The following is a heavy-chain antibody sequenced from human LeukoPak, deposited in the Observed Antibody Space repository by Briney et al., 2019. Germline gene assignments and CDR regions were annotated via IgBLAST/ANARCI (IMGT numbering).Heavy chain of an antibody. Sequence: ASVKVSCKASGYTFTSYAMHWVRQAPGQRLEWLGWINAGNGNTKYSQKFQGRVTITRDTSASTAYMELSSLRSDDTAVYYCAADRDYGDYVFDYWGQGTLVTVSS. CDR1: GYTFTSYA. V-gene: IGHV1-3*01. CDR2: INAGNGNT. J-gene: IGHJ4*02. D-gene: IGHD4-17*01. CDR3: AADRDYGDYVFDY.